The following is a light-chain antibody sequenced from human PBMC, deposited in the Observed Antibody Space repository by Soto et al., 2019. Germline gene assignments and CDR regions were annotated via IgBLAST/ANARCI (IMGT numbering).Light chain of an antibody. CDR3: QQYTDFQYT. CDR2: KAT. V-gene: IGKV1-5*03. Sequence: DIQMTQSPSTLAASVGDGVTITCRASQSIGSGLAWYQQKPGKAPKLLIYKATNLQTGVPSRFSGSGSGTDFSLPISSLQPVDSATYYCQQYTDFQYTFGQGTKVEI. CDR1: QSIGSG. J-gene: IGKJ2*01.